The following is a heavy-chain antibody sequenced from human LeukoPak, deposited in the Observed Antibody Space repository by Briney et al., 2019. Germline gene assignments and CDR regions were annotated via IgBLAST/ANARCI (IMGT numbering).Heavy chain of an antibody. J-gene: IGHJ3*02. CDR1: GFTFSSYW. CDR3: ARISVATDAFDI. Sequence: GGSLRLSCAASGFTFSSYWMHWVRQAPGKGLVWVSGINWNGGSTGYADSVKGRFTISRDNAKNSLYLQMNSLRAEDTALYYCARISVATDAFDIWGQGTMVTVSS. D-gene: IGHD2-15*01. V-gene: IGHV3-20*04. CDR2: INWNGGST.